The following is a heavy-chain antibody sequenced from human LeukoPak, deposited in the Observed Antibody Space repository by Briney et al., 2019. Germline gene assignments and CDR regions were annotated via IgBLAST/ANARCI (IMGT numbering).Heavy chain of an antibody. CDR3: ARDRRALEWLLGLDY. D-gene: IGHD3-3*01. CDR1: GFTFSSYG. J-gene: IGHJ4*02. CDR2: IWYDGSNK. V-gene: IGHV3-33*01. Sequence: GRSLRLSCAASGFTFSSYGMHWVRQAPGKGLEWVAVIWYDGSNKYYADSVKGRFTISRDNSKNTLYLQMNSLRAEDTAVYYCARDRRALEWLLGLDYWGQGTLVTVSS.